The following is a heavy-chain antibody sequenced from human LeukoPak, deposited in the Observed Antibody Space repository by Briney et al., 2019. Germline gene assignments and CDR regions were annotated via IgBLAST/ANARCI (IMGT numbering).Heavy chain of an antibody. Sequence: GGSLRLSCAASGFTFSSYAMSWVRQARGKWLEWVSPISGSGGSTYYADSVKGRFTISRDNSKNTLYLQMNSLRAEDTAVYYCAKTQGLRFLEWLLSDFDYWGQGTLVTVSS. V-gene: IGHV3-23*01. J-gene: IGHJ4*02. CDR3: AKTQGLRFLEWLLSDFDY. CDR1: GFTFSSYA. D-gene: IGHD3-3*01. CDR2: ISGSGGST.